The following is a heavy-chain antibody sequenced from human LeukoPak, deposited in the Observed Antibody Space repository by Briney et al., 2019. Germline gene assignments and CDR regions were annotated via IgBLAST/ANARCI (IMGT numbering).Heavy chain of an antibody. D-gene: IGHD2-2*02. J-gene: IGHJ4*02. V-gene: IGHV3-30*02. CDR3: VNDPGYCSSGSCYTFDT. CDR2: IRYDGSNK. Sequence: GGSLRLSCLASGFTVSSTYMSWVRQAPGKGLEWVAFIRYDGSNKCYADSVKGRFTISRDNSKNTLYLQMSILSGADTGLYYCVNDPGYCSSGSCYTFDTWGQGTRVTVSS. CDR1: GFTVSSTY.